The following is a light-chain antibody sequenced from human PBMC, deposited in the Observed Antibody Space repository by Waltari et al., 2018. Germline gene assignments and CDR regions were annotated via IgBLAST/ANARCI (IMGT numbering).Light chain of an antibody. V-gene: IGKV1-33*01. CDR3: QQCSSFVS. CDR1: HDIGNC. J-gene: IGKJ4*01. Sequence: DIQMTQSPASLSVSVGDRVTITCQASHDIGNCLNWLVHKPRKAPELLIYDASDLQTGVPSRFSGSGSGTYFTFTINSLQPEDAATYYCQQCSSFVSFGGGTKVEVK. CDR2: DAS.